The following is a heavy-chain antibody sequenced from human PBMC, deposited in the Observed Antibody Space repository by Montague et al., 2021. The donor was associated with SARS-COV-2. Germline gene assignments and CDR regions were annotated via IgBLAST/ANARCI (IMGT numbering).Heavy chain of an antibody. D-gene: IGHD6-6*01. CDR2: VYYSGRG. CDR1: GDSISTSY. Sequence: SETLSLTCTVSGDSISTSYWAWIRQPPGKGLEWIGYVYYSGRGSYNSSLKSRVTISVDTSKNQFSLHVNSVTPEDTAVYYCARDSEYSIDYWGQGLLVTVSS. CDR3: ARDSEYSIDY. V-gene: IGHV4-59*12. J-gene: IGHJ4*02.